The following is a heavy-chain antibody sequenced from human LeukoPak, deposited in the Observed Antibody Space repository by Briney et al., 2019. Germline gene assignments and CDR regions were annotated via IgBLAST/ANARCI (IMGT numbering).Heavy chain of an antibody. CDR1: GGSISSYY. CDR3: ARHGGWLSPAAL. Sequence: SETLSLTCTVSGGSISSYYWSWIRRPPGKGLEWIGYISYSGNTNYNPSLESRVTISIDTSKNQFSLGLSSVTAADTAVYYCARHGGWLSPAALWGRGTLVTVSS. V-gene: IGHV4-59*08. D-gene: IGHD5-12*01. CDR2: ISYSGNT. J-gene: IGHJ2*01.